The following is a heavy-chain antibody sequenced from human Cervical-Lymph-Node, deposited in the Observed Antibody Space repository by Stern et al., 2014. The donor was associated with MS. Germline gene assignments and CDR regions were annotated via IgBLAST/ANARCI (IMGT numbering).Heavy chain of an antibody. Sequence: VQLVESGGGVVQPGGSLSLSCAGSGFSFSTYGMHWVRQAPGKGLEWVALISYDGSKKYYADSVKGRFTISRDNSKNTMYVQMNSLRLEDTAVYYCAKDRGSGXXLDYWGQXTLVAVSS. D-gene: IGHD6-19*01. CDR3: AKDRGSGXXLDY. J-gene: IGHJ4*02. CDR2: ISYDGSKK. V-gene: IGHV3-30*18. CDR1: GFSFSTYG.